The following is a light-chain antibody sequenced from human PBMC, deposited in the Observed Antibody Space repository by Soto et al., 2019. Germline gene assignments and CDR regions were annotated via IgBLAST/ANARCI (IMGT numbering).Light chain of an antibody. V-gene: IGKV3-11*01. CDR2: DAP. CDR3: QQRSNWPIT. J-gene: IGKJ5*01. Sequence: EVVLTQSPGTLSLSPRERATLSCRASQSVSSYLAWYQQKNGQPPRILIYDAPNRDTGIPARFSGSRSGTDFTLTVSRLEPEDFQVYYCQQRSNWPITFGQGTRLEI. CDR1: QSVSSY.